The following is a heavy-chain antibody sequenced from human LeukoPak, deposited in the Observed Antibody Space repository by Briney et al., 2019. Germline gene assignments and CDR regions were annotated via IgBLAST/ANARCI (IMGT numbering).Heavy chain of an antibody. CDR3: AKGPISVPAALDY. J-gene: IGHJ4*02. CDR1: GFTFSSYA. Sequence: GGSLRLSCAASGFTFSSYAMSWVRQAPGKGLEWVSAISGSGGSTYYADSVKGRFTISRDNSKNTLYLQMNSLRAEDTAVYYCAKGPISVPAALDYWGQETLVTVSS. D-gene: IGHD2-2*01. V-gene: IGHV3-23*01. CDR2: ISGSGGST.